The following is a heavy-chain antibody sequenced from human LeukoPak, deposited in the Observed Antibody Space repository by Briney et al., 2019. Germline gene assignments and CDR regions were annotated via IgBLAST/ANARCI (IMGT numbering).Heavy chain of an antibody. CDR1: GGSIINYY. J-gene: IGHJ4*02. V-gene: IGHV4-59*08. CDR3: AKHYMGSSYNRGLDY. CDR2: IYYSGST. Sequence: SETLSLTCTVSGGSIINYYWSWIRQPPGKGPEWIGYIYYSGSTNYNPSLKSRVTISVDTSKNQFSLKLTSVTAADTAVYYCAKHYMGSSYNRGLDYWGQGTLVTVSS. D-gene: IGHD3-10*01.